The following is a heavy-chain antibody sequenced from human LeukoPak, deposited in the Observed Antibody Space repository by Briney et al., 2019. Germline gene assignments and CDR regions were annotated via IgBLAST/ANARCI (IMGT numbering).Heavy chain of an antibody. J-gene: IGHJ5*02. CDR3: ARDVAAAGNWFDP. Sequence: PSETLSLTCTVSGGSISSGGYYWSWIRQHPGKGLERIGYIYYSGSTYYNPSLKSRVTISVDTSKNQFSLKLSSVTAADTAVYYCARDVAAAGNWFDPWGQGTLVTVSS. CDR2: IYYSGST. V-gene: IGHV4-31*03. CDR1: GGSISSGGYY. D-gene: IGHD6-13*01.